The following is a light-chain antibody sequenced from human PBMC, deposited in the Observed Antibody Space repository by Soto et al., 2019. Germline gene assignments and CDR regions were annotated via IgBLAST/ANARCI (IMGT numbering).Light chain of an antibody. CDR3: QQYLSAPFS. V-gene: IGKV4-1*01. CDR1: QSVLYSSINKNY. Sequence: DIVMTQSPDSLAVSLGERATINCKSSQSVLYSSINKNYLVWYQQKPGQPPRLLIYWASGRESGVPDRFSGSRSGTDFTLTISSLQAEDVAVYYCQQYLSAPFSFGPGTKVDIK. CDR2: WAS. J-gene: IGKJ3*01.